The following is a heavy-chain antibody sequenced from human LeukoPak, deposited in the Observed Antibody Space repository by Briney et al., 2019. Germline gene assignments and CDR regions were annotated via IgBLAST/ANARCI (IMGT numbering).Heavy chain of an antibody. CDR3: ARDLEGSGSFYRPSYDY. J-gene: IGHJ4*02. V-gene: IGHV3-21*01. CDR2: ISPSSNYI. CDR1: GFTFSSYS. Sequence: GGSLRLSCAASGFTFSSYSMNWVRQAPGKGLEWVSSISPSSNYIYYADSVKGRFTISRDNAKNSLYLQMNSLRAEDTAVYYCARDLEGSGSFYRPSYDYWGQGTLVTVSS. D-gene: IGHD3-10*01.